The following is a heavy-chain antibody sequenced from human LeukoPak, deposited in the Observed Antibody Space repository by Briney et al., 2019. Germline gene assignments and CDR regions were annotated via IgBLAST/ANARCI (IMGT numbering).Heavy chain of an antibody. Sequence: SETLSLTCSVSGGSISSSIYYWGWIRQPPGKGLEWIGNIYYSGSTYFNPSLKSRVTISVDTSKNQFSLKLSSVTAADTAVYYCARVGRSSGWYNFDYWGQGTLVTVSS. CDR1: GGSISSSIYY. J-gene: IGHJ4*02. D-gene: IGHD6-19*01. CDR3: ARVGRSSGWYNFDY. V-gene: IGHV4-39*07. CDR2: IYYSGST.